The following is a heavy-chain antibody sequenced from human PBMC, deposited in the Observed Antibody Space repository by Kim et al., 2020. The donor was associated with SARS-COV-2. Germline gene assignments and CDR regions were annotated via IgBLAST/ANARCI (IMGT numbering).Heavy chain of an antibody. Sequence: GGSLRLSCAASGFTFSSYGMHWVRQAPGKGLEWVAVISYDGSNKYYADSVKGRFTISRDNSKNTLYLQMNSLRAEDTAVYYCAKDGVQYSVYSNYAYFD. CDR1: GFTFSSYG. D-gene: IGHD4-4*01. CDR3: AKDGVQYSVYSNYAYFD. CDR2: ISYDGSNK. J-gene: IGHJ4*01. V-gene: IGHV3-30*18.